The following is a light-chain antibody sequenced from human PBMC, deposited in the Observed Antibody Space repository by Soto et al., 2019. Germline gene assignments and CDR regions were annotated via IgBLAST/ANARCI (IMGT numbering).Light chain of an antibody. Sequence: EIVLTQSPGTLSLSPGERATLSCRASQSVSSSYLAWYQHKPGQAPRLLIYGASRRATGIPDRFSGSGSGTDFTLTISRLEPADFAVYYCQQYGSSPHTCGQGTELEIK. V-gene: IGKV3-20*01. CDR1: QSVSSSY. CDR3: QQYGSSPHT. CDR2: GAS. J-gene: IGKJ2*01.